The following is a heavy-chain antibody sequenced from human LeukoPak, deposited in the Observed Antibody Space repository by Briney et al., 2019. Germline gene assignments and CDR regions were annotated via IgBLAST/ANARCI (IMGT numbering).Heavy chain of an antibody. J-gene: IGHJ5*02. D-gene: IGHD3-10*01. Sequence: SETLSLTCTVSGGSISNYYWSWIRQPPGKGQEWIGYIYYSGSTNYNPSLKSRVTISVDTSKNQFSLKLKSVTAADTAVYYCARGGYYGSGNDFRFDPWGQGTLVTVSS. CDR1: GGSISNYY. V-gene: IGHV4-59*01. CDR2: IYYSGST. CDR3: ARGGYYGSGNDFRFDP.